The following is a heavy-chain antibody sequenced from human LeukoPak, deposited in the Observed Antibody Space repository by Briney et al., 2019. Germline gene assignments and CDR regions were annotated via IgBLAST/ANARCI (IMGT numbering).Heavy chain of an antibody. V-gene: IGHV3-30*02. J-gene: IGHJ5*02. CDR1: GFTFSNYG. CDR3: SKGLTSAFGGDFAP. CDR2: IRFDGSHK. Sequence: GGSLRLSCAASGFTFSNYGMHWVRQAPGKGLEWVALIRFDGSHKYYADSVKGRFTISRDNSKSTVYLQMNSLRAEDTAVYYCSKGLTSAFGGDFAPWGQGTLVTVSS. D-gene: IGHD3-10*01.